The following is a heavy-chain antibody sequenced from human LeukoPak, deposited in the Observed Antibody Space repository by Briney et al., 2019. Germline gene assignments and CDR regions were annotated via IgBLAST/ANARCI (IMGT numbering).Heavy chain of an antibody. V-gene: IGHV4-59*01. J-gene: IGHJ4*02. D-gene: IGHD3-3*01. Sequence: PSETLSLTCSVSGGSISSYYWSWIRQPPGKGLEWIGYIYYSRSTNYNPSLKSRFTISVDTSNNQFSMKLSSVTAADTAVYCGASLNYDFWSGYYAFDYWGQGTLVTVSS. CDR3: ASLNYDFWSGYYAFDY. CDR1: GGSISSYY. CDR2: IYYSRST.